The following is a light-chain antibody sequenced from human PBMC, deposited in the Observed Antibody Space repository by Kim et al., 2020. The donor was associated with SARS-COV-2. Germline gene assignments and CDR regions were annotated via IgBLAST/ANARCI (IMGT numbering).Light chain of an antibody. CDR2: GAS. CDR1: QRVRSN. CDR3: HQYNDWPPGDT. V-gene: IGKV3-15*01. Sequence: SPGDTATLSCRASQRVRSNLAWYQLKRGRAPTLLIYGASTRATGIPARFSGSGSGTEFTLTITSLQSEDFALYYCHQYNDWPPGDTFGQGTKLEI. J-gene: IGKJ2*01.